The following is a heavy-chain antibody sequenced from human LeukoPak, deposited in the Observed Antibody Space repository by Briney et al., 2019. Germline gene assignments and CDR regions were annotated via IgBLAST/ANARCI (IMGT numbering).Heavy chain of an antibody. V-gene: IGHV3-11*01. CDR3: ASTIRYYYYYYGMGV. Sequence: GGSLRLSCAASGFTFSDYYMSWIRQAPGKGLEWVSYISSSGSTIYYADSVKGRFTISRDNAKNSLYLQMNSPRAEDTAVYYCASTIRYYYYYYGMGVWGQGTTVTVSS. CDR2: ISSSGSTI. J-gene: IGHJ6*02. CDR1: GFTFSDYY. D-gene: IGHD5-24*01.